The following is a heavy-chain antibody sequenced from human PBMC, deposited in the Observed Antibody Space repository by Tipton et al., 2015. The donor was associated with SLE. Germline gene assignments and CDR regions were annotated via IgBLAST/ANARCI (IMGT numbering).Heavy chain of an antibody. D-gene: IGHD6-6*01. Sequence: TLSLTCTVSGGSISSGSYYWSWIRQPAGKGLEWIGRIYTSGSTSYNPSLKSRVTISVDTSKNQFSLKLSSVTAADTAVYYCARADIAARDYWYFDLWGRGTLVTVSS. J-gene: IGHJ2*01. V-gene: IGHV4-61*02. CDR2: IYTSGST. CDR3: ARADIAARDYWYFDL. CDR1: GGSISSGSYY.